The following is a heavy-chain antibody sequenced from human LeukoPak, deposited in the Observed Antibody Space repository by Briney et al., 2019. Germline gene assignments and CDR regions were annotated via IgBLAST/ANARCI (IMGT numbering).Heavy chain of an antibody. Sequence: SETLSLTCTVSGGSISSSSYYWSWIRQPPGKGLEWIGSIYYSGSTYYNPSLKSRVTISVDTSKNQFSLKLSSVTAADTAVYYCARRGIAAAVTSLPYYYYGMDVWGQGTTVTVSS. CDR3: ARRGIAAAVTSLPYYYYGMDV. D-gene: IGHD6-13*01. J-gene: IGHJ6*02. CDR2: IYYSGST. CDR1: GGSISSSSYY. V-gene: IGHV4-39*01.